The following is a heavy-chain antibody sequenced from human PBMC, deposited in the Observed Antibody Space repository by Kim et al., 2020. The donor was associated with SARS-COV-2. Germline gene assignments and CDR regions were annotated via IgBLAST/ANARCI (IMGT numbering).Heavy chain of an antibody. CDR3: AGDDYLWGTYRP. Sequence: GGSLRLSCAGSGFIFRNAWLSWVRQAPGKGLEWVGRVKSKTDGGTTDYAAPAKGRFTISRDDSENTLYLHMNNLKTEDTGVYFCAGDDYLWGTYRPWGQG. CDR1: GFIFRNAW. J-gene: IGHJ1*01. V-gene: IGHV3-15*01. CDR2: VKSKTDGGTT. D-gene: IGHD3-16*02.